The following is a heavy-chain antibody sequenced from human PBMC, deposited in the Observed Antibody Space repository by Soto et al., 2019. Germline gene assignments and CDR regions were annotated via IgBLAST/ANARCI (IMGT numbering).Heavy chain of an antibody. V-gene: IGHV1-69*15. CDR1: GGTFSTNA. CDR3: ARAQDGYNYK. D-gene: IGHD5-12*01. Sequence: QVQLVQSGAEVKNPGSSVKVSCTASGGTFSTNAISWMRQAPGQGLEWVGRIIPVFGTPTYAQKFQGRATLIADESTSTVYLELSSLSIDDTAVYYCARAQDGYNYKWGQGTMVTVSS. CDR2: IIPVFGTP. J-gene: IGHJ4*02.